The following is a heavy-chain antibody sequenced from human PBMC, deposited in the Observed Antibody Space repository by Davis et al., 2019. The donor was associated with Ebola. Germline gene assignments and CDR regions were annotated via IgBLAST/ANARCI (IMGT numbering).Heavy chain of an antibody. CDR1: GYTFTTYG. V-gene: IGHV1-8*02. CDR2: MNPNNGNT. CDR3: ARAPGWELLY. J-gene: IGHJ4*02. Sequence: ASVKVSCKASGYTFTTYGINWVRQAPGQGLEWMGWMNPNNGNTGYLQKFQGRVTMTRDTSISTAYLELSSLRPDDTAVYYCARAPGWELLYWGQGTLVTVSS. D-gene: IGHD2-15*01.